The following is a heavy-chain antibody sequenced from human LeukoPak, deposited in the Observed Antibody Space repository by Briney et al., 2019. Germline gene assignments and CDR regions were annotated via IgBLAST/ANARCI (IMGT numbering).Heavy chain of an antibody. V-gene: IGHV4-4*07. CDR1: GGSISSYY. Sequence: WETLSLTCTVSGGSISSYYWSWIRQPAGKGLEWIGRIYTSGNTNYSPSLKSRVTISVDTSKNQFSLKLSSVTAADTAVYYCTRGAPYDFWSGYRSYYYYYYYMDVWGKGTTVTISS. J-gene: IGHJ6*03. CDR2: IYTSGNT. D-gene: IGHD3-3*01. CDR3: TRGAPYDFWSGYRSYYYYYYYMDV.